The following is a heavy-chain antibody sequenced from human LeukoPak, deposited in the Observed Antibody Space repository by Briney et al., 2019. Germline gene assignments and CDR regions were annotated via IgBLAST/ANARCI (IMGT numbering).Heavy chain of an antibody. D-gene: IGHD3-9*01. J-gene: IGHJ3*02. CDR3: ARDRRILTGYYKARDAFDI. CDR1: GGTFSSYA. CDR2: IIPIFGTA. V-gene: IGHV1-69*05. Sequence: SVKVSCKASGGTFSSYAISWVRQAPGQGLEWMGGIIPIFGTANYAQKFQGRVTMTRDTSISTAYMELSRLRSDNTAVYYCARDRRILTGYYKARDAFDIWGQGTMVTVSS.